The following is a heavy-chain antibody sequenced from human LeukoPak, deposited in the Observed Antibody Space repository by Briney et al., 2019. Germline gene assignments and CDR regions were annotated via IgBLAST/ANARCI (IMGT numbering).Heavy chain of an antibody. CDR1: GGSVSSYY. D-gene: IGHD4/OR15-4a*01. J-gene: IGHJ4*02. Sequence: PSETLSLTCTVSGGSVSSYYWSWIRQPPGKGLEWIGYIYYSGSTNYNPSLKSRVTMSVDTSKNQFSLKLSSVTAADAAVYYCARAYGANYRYDSWGQGTLVTVSS. V-gene: IGHV4-59*02. CDR2: IYYSGST. CDR3: ARAYGANYRYDS.